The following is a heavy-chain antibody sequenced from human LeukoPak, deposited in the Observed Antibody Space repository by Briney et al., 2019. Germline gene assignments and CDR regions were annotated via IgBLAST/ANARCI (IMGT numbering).Heavy chain of an antibody. CDR1: GYTFTSYY. V-gene: IGHV1-46*01. CDR2: INPSGGST. CDR3: ARGGAVGRDYNWFDP. Sequence: ASVKVSCKASGYTFTSYYMHWVRQAPGQGLEWMGIINPSGGSTSYAQKLQGRVTMTTDTSTSTAYMELRSLRSDDTAVYYCARGGAVGRDYNWFDPWGQGTLVTVSS. D-gene: IGHD6-19*01. J-gene: IGHJ5*02.